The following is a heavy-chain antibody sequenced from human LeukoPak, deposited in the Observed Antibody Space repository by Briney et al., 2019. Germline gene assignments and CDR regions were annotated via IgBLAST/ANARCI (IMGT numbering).Heavy chain of an antibody. V-gene: IGHV5-51*01. CDR3: ARARFGVPAFDI. CDR2: IYPGDSDT. J-gene: IGHJ3*02. CDR1: GYRFTSYW. D-gene: IGHD3-10*01. Sequence: GGSLKISCKGSGYRFTSYWIGWVRHMPGKGLEWMGIIYPGDSDTRYSPSFQGQVTISADKSISTAYLQWSSLQASDTGMYYCARARFGVPAFDIWGQGTMVTVSS.